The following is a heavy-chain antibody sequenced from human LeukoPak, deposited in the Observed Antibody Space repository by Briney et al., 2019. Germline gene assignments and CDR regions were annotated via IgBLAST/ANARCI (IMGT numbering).Heavy chain of an antibody. CDR3: ARDSRLLLGAFDI. CDR2: ISSSSSYI. CDR1: GFTFSSYS. D-gene: IGHD3-22*01. Sequence: GGSLRLSCAASGFTFSSYSMNWVHQAPGTGLEWVSSISSSSSYIYYADSVKGRFTISRDNAKNSLYLQMNSLRAEDTAVYYCARDSRLLLGAFDIWGQGTMVTVSS. V-gene: IGHV3-21*01. J-gene: IGHJ3*02.